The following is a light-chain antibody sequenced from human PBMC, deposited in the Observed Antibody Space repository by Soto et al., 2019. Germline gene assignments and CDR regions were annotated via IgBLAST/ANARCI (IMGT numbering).Light chain of an antibody. J-gene: IGLJ3*02. V-gene: IGLV4-60*02. CDR3: ETWYSNTHKV. CDR1: RGHNTYI. Sequence: QSVLTQSSSASAPLGSSVKLTCILSRGHNTYIIAWHQQQPGKAPRFLMTLDRSGSYNRGSGVPDRFSGSSSGADRYLTISNLQFEDEGDYYCETWYSNTHKVFGGGTKLTVL. CDR2: LDRSGSY.